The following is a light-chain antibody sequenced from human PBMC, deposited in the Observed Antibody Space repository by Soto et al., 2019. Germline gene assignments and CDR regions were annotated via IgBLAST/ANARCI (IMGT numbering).Light chain of an antibody. CDR2: DVT. J-gene: IGLJ3*02. V-gene: IGLV2-11*01. CDR3: CSSANSPTYVL. CDR1: SSNVGDYDY. Sequence: QSVLTQPRSVSGSPGQSVTISCTGTSSNVGDYDYVSWYQQRPGKAPKLLIFDVTKRPSGVPDRFSGSKSGNMASLTISGLQTDDEADYYCCSSANSPTYVLCGRGTKLTVL.